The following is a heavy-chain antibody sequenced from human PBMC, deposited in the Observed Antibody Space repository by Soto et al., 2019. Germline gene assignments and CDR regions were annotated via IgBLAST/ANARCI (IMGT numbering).Heavy chain of an antibody. J-gene: IGHJ4*02. D-gene: IGHD1-26*01. CDR2: IYYSGST. CDR1: GGSISSSSYY. V-gene: IGHV4-39*07. Sequence: SETLSLTCTVSGGSISSSSYYWGWIRQPPGKGLEWIGSIYYSGSTYYNPSLKSRVTISVDTSKNQFSLKLSSVTAADTAVYYCAREVGSPNYFDYWGQGTLVTVSS. CDR3: AREVGSPNYFDY.